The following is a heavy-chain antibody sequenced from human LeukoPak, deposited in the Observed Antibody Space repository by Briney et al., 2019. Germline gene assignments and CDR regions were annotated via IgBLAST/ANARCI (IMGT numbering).Heavy chain of an antibody. V-gene: IGHV4-59*01. J-gene: IGHJ3*02. CDR2: IYYSGST. Sequence: KTGGSLRLSCAASGFTFSSYAMSWIRQPPGKGLEWIGYIYYSGSTNYNPSLKSRVTISVDTSKNQFSLKLSSVTAADTAVYYCARRSGSYSHDAFDIWGQGTMVTVSS. CDR3: ARRSGSYSHDAFDI. CDR1: GFTFSSYA. D-gene: IGHD1-26*01.